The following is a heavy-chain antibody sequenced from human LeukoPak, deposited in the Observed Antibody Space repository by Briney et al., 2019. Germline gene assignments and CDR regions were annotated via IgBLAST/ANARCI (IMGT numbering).Heavy chain of an antibody. CDR1: GFTFSSYW. V-gene: IGHV3-74*01. CDR2: INSDGSIT. Sequence: GGSLRLSCAASGFTFSSYWMHWVRQAPGKGLVWVSRINSDGSITTYADSVRGRFTISRDNAKSTLYLQMNSMRAEDTAVYYCASSTQISKYADYWGQGALVTVSS. D-gene: IGHD2-2*01. J-gene: IGHJ4*02. CDR3: ASSTQISKYADY.